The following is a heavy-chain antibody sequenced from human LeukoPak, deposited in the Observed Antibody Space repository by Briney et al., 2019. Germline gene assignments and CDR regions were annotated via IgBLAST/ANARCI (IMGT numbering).Heavy chain of an antibody. CDR3: TRHEGPEYNWNDATFDY. D-gene: IGHD1-20*01. J-gene: IGHJ4*02. V-gene: IGHV3-73*01. CDR1: GFTVSSNY. CDR2: IRSKANSYAT. Sequence: GGSLRLSCAASGFTVSSNYMSWVRQASGKGLEWVGRIRSKANSYATAYAASVKGRFTISRDDSKNTAYLQMNSLKTEDTAVYYCTRHEGPEYNWNDATFDYWGQGTLVTVSS.